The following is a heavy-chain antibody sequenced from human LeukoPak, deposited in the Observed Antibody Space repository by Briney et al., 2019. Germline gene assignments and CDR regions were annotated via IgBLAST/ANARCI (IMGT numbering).Heavy chain of an antibody. CDR1: GGSFSGYY. CDR3: ARVHVLLWFGSPTPAYYYMDV. Sequence: SETLSLTCAVYGGSFSGYYWSWIRQPPAKGLEWIGEINHSGSTNYNPSLKSRVTISVDTSKNQFSLKLSSVTAADTAVYYCARVHVLLWFGSPTPAYYYMDVWGKGTTVTVSS. V-gene: IGHV4-34*01. D-gene: IGHD3-10*01. CDR2: INHSGST. J-gene: IGHJ6*03.